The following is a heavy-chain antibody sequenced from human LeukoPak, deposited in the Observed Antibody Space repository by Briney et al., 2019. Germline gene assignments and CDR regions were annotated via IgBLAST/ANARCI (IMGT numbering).Heavy chain of an antibody. CDR2: IYYSGST. Sequence: SETLSLTCTVSGGSISSYYWSWIRQPPGKGLEWIGYIYYSGSTNYNPSLKSRVTISVDTSKNQFSLKLSSVTAADTAVYYCARSGGYSGYYDYRGQGTLVTVSS. CDR3: ARSGGYSGYYDY. J-gene: IGHJ4*02. CDR1: GGSISSYY. D-gene: IGHD5-12*01. V-gene: IGHV4-59*01.